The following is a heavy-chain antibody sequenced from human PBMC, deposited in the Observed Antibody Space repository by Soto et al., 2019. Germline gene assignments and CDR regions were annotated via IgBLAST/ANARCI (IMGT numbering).Heavy chain of an antibody. J-gene: IGHJ4*02. Sequence: SETLSLTCAVSGGSMSSGGYSWNWIRQPPGKGLEWAGYIHQNGGTYYNPSLESRLTISIDKSKNQISLKLNSVTAADTAVYYCARADGYYFDYWGQGTLVTVSS. CDR2: IHQNGGT. V-gene: IGHV4-30-2*01. D-gene: IGHD4-17*01. CDR1: GGSMSSGGYS. CDR3: ARADGYYFDY.